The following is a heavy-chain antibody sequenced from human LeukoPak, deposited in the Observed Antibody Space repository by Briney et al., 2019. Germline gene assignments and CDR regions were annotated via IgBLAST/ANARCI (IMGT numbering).Heavy chain of an antibody. Sequence: GGSLRLSCAASGFTFSSYAMSWVRQATGKGLEWVSIIYINDYAYYSDSVKGRFTISRDNSKNTLDLQMSSLRAEDTAVYYCARDVLREGSSYNWGQGTLVTVSS. CDR2: IYINDYA. CDR3: ARDVLREGSSYN. J-gene: IGHJ4*02. D-gene: IGHD3-10*01. CDR1: GFTFSSYA. V-gene: IGHV3-66*01.